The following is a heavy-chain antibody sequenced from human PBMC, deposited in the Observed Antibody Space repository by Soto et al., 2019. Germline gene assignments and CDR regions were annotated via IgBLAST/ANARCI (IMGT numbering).Heavy chain of an antibody. CDR3: ARYDYGSGDDYDIDY. Sequence: QVQLQESGPGLVKPSGTLSLTCAVSGGSISSTNWWTWVRQPPGKGLEWIAEIHHSGSTNYNPSLESRDTISIDKCNNQFSLKLKSVTAADTAVYYCARYDYGSGDDYDIDYWGQGTLVTVSS. V-gene: IGHV4-4*02. CDR2: IHHSGST. CDR1: GGSISSTNW. J-gene: IGHJ4*02. D-gene: IGHD3-10*01.